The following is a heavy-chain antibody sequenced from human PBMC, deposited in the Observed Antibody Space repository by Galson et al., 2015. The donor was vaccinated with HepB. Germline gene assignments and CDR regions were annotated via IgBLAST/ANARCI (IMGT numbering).Heavy chain of an antibody. CDR3: ANSSPYCSSTSCYIDY. CDR1: GFTFSSYA. V-gene: IGHV3-23*01. J-gene: IGHJ4*02. Sequence: SLRLSCAASGFTFSSYAMSWVRQAPGKGLEWVSAISGSGGSTYYAESVKGRFTISRDNSKNTLYLQMNSLRAEDTAVYYCANSSPYCSSTSCYIDYWGQGTLVTVSS. D-gene: IGHD2-2*01. CDR2: ISGSGGST.